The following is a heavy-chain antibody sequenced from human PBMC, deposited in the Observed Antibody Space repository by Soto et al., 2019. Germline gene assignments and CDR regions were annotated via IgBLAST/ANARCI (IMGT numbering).Heavy chain of an antibody. D-gene: IGHD6-13*01. V-gene: IGHV3-9*01. J-gene: IGHJ5*02. Sequence: EVQLVESGGGLVQPGRSLRLSCAASGFSFDDYAMHWVRQAPGKGLEWVSVISWNSRSIGYADSVKGQFTISRDNAKNSLYLQMNSLRDEDTALYYCAKGGSGSFIAPAGTGNWFAPWGQGTLVTVSS. CDR1: GFSFDDYA. CDR2: ISWNSRSI. CDR3: AKGGSGSFIAPAGTGNWFAP.